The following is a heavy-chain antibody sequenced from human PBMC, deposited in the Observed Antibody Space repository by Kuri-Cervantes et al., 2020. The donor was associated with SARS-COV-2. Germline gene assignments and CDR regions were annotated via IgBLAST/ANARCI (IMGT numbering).Heavy chain of an antibody. Sequence: GESLKISCAASGFTFSSYAMHWVRQAPGKGLEWVAVISYDGSNKYYADSVKGRFTISGDNSKNTLYLQMNSLRAEDTAVYYCARDQGLYSSSSHPEGYYYGMDVWGQGTTVTVSS. V-gene: IGHV3-30-3*01. CDR1: GFTFSSYA. D-gene: IGHD6-6*01. CDR2: ISYDGSNK. CDR3: ARDQGLYSSSSHPEGYYYGMDV. J-gene: IGHJ6*02.